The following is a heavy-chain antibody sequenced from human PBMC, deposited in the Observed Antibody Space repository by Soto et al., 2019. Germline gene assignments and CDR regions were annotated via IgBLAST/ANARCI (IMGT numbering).Heavy chain of an antibody. J-gene: IGHJ5*02. CDR1: GGSISSGDYY. CDR3: ATAPALNWNDENWFDP. CDR2: IYYCGST. V-gene: IGHV4-30-4*01. Sequence: KPSETLSLTCTVSGGSISSGDYYWSWIRQPPGKGLEWIGYIYYCGSTYYNPSLKSRVTISVDTSKNQFSLKLSSVTAADTAVYYCATAPALNWNDENWFDPWGQGTLVTVSS. D-gene: IGHD1-1*01.